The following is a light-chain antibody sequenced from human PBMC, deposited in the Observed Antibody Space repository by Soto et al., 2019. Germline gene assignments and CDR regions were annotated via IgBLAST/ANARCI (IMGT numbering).Light chain of an antibody. CDR2: RAS. Sequence: DIQITQSPSTLSASVGDRVTLTCRASQRISTSLAWYKQKPGEAPKYVIYRASSLESGVPSRFRGSGSGTEFTLSISSLKPDDFEIYYCQRFHSYPLTFGGGTKVDIK. CDR1: QRISTS. V-gene: IGKV1-5*03. J-gene: IGKJ4*01. CDR3: QRFHSYPLT.